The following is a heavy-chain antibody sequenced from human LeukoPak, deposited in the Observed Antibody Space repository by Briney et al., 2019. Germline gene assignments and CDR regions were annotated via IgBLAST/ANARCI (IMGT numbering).Heavy chain of an antibody. V-gene: IGHV3-21*01. CDR3: ARGTNWSPLDFDY. CDR2: ISSSSNYM. Sequence: PGGSLRLSCAASGFTFSRNAMNWVRQAPGKGLEWVSFISSSSNYMSYADSVKGRFTISRDNAKNSLYLQMNSLRAEDTAVYYCARGTNWSPLDFDYWGQGTLVTVSS. J-gene: IGHJ4*02. D-gene: IGHD1-20*01. CDR1: GFTFSRNA.